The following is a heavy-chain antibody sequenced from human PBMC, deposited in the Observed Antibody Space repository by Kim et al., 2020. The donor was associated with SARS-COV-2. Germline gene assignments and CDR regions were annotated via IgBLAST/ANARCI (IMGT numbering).Heavy chain of an antibody. D-gene: IGHD2-15*01. CDR1: GFTFSSYS. J-gene: IGHJ6*02. CDR2: ISSSSSYI. V-gene: IGHV3-21*04. CDR3: ARGGDIVVDLEYYYYYGMDV. Sequence: GGSLRLSCAASGFTFSSYSMNWVRQAPGKGLEWVSSISSSSSYIYYADSVKGRFTISRDNAKNSLYLQMNSLRAEDTAVYYCARGGDIVVDLEYYYYYGMDVWGQGTTVTVSS.